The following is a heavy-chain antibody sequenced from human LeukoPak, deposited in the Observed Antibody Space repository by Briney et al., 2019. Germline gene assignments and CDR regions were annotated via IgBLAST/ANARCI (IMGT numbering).Heavy chain of an antibody. D-gene: IGHD3-3*01. CDR3: ARHDRHDFNFDY. J-gene: IGHJ4*02. V-gene: IGHV4-39*01. Sequence: SSETLSLTCTVSGGSISSSSYYWGWIRQPPGKGLEWIGTFYYSGSTYYNPSLKSRVTISVDTSKNHFSLKLSSVTAADTAVYYCARHDRHDFNFDYWGQGTLVTVSS. CDR1: GGSISSSSYY. CDR2: FYYSGST.